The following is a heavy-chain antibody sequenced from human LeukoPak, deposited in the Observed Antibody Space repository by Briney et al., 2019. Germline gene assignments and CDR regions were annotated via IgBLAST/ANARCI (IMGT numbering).Heavy chain of an antibody. CDR3: ARVLYYYDSSGYHHPYYFDY. CDR1: GYTFTGYY. J-gene: IGHJ4*02. D-gene: IGHD3-22*01. V-gene: IGHV1-2*02. CDR2: INPNSGGT. Sequence: ASVKVSCKASGYTFTGYYMHWVRQAPGQGLEWMGWINPNSGGTNYAQKFQGRVTMTRDTSISTAYVELSRLRSDDTAVYYCARVLYYYDSSGYHHPYYFDYWGQGTLVTVSS.